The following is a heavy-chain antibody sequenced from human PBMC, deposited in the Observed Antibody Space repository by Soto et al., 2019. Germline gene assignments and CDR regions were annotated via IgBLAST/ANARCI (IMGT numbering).Heavy chain of an antibody. CDR3: ARGSYGSGSYSYYYGMDV. J-gene: IGHJ6*02. V-gene: IGHV3-53*04. Sequence: EVQLVESGGGLVQPGGSLRLSCAASGFTVSSNYMSWVRQAPGKGLEWVSVIYSGGSTYYADSVKGRFTISRHNSKNTLYLQMNSPRAEDTAVYYCARGSYGSGSYSYYYGMDVCGQGTTVTVSS. D-gene: IGHD3-10*01. CDR1: GFTVSSNY. CDR2: IYSGGST.